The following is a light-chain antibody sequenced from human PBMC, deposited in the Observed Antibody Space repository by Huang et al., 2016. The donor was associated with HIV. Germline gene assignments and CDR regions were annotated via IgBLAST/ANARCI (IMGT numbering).Light chain of an antibody. V-gene: IGKV1-NL1*01. J-gene: IGKJ2*01. CDR2: FAS. CDR3: QQYYSSPYT. CDR1: QGLTKS. Sequence: IQMTQSPSSLSASVGDTVTITCRASQGLTKSLAWYQQKPGKAPKLLLYFASRLESGVPSGFSGSESGTEYTLTISSLQPEDFATYYCQQYYSSPYTFGQGTKLEIK.